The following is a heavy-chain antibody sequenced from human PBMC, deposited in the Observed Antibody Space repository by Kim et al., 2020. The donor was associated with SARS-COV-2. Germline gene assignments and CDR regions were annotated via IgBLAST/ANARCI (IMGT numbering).Heavy chain of an antibody. D-gene: IGHD4-17*01. V-gene: IGHV3-21*01. CDR3: AGVRDYGDYDWFDP. J-gene: IGHJ5*02. Sequence: ADTAKGRFTISRDNAKNSLYLQMTSLRAEDTAVYYCAGVRDYGDYDWFDPWGQGTLVTVSS.